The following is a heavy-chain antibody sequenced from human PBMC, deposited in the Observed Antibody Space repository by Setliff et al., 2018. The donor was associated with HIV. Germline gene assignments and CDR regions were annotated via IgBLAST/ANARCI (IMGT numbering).Heavy chain of an antibody. CDR3: AYGGNDDYYYYMDV. V-gene: IGHV4-59*11. CDR1: GGSISSHY. J-gene: IGHJ6*03. Sequence: PSETLSLTCTVSGGSISSHYWSWIRQPPGKGLEWIGYIFYSGITNYNPSLKSRVTISVDTSKNQFSLKLGSVTAADTAVYYCAYGGNDDYYYYMDVWGKGTTVTVS. CDR2: IFYSGIT. D-gene: IGHD4-17*01.